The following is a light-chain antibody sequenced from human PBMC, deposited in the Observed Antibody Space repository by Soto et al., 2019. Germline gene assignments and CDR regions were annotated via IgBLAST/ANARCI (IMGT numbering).Light chain of an antibody. Sequence: DIQMTQSPSSLSASVGDGVTITCRASHSISNYLTWYQQKPGKVPEVLIYGASSLQGGVPSRFTGSGYGTDFTLTISSLQPEDSASYYCQQVYSFPHTFGQGTKVEV. V-gene: IGKV1-39*01. J-gene: IGKJ2*01. CDR3: QQVYSFPHT. CDR1: HSISNY. CDR2: GAS.